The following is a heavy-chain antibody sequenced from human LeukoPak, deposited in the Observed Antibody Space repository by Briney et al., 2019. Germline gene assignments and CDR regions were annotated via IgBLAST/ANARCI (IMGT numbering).Heavy chain of an antibody. CDR2: IIPIFGTA. D-gene: IGHD3-22*01. Sequence: SVKVSCKASGGTFSSYAINWVRQAPGQGLEWMGGIIPIFGTANYAQKFQGRVTITADESTSTAYMELSSLRSEDTAVFYCAGSLKFITMIPHYWGQGTLVTVSS. CDR1: GGTFSSYA. CDR3: AGSLKFITMIPHY. V-gene: IGHV1-69*13. J-gene: IGHJ4*02.